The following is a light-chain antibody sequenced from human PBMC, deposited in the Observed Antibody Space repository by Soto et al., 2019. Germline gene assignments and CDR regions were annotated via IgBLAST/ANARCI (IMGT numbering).Light chain of an antibody. CDR3: QQYTYWPPWT. V-gene: IGKV3-15*01. J-gene: IGKJ1*01. CDR2: DAS. Sequence: ILMTQSPATLSVSPGERATLSCRASQSVSNNLAWYQQKPGQAPRLLIYDASTRATGIPARFSGSGSGTEFTLTISGLQSEDFAVYYCQQYTYWPPWTFGQGTKVEIK. CDR1: QSVSNN.